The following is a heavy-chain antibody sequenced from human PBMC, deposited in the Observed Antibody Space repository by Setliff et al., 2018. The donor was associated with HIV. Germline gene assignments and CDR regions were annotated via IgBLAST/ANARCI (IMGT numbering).Heavy chain of an antibody. V-gene: IGHV1-18*01. CDR1: GYTFTTYG. J-gene: IGHJ6*02. CDR2: ISAYNGNT. D-gene: IGHD6-6*01. Sequence: VASVKVSCKASGYTFTTYGITWVRQAPGQGLEWMGWISAYNGNTNYAQKLQGRVTMTTDTSTSTAYMELRSLRSDDTAVYYCARGYSSSSSYYYGMDVWGQGTTVTVSS. CDR3: ARGYSSSSSYYYGMDV.